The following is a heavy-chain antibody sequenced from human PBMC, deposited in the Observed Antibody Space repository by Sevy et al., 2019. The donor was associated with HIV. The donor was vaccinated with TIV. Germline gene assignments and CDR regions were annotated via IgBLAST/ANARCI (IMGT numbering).Heavy chain of an antibody. J-gene: IGHJ4*02. V-gene: IGHV3-23*01. Sequence: GGSLRLSCAASGFTFSKYSMSWVRQPPGKGLEWVSTLSFGCGEINYEDSVKGRFTISRDNSKSSVYLQMTNLRPEDTAVYYCAREGCTKPHDYWGQGTLVTVSS. D-gene: IGHD2-8*01. CDR3: AREGCTKPHDY. CDR2: LSFGCGEI. CDR1: GFTFSKYS.